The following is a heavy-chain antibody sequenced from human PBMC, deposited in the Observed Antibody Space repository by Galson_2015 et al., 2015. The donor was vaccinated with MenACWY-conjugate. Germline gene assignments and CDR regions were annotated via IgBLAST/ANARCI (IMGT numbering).Heavy chain of an antibody. Sequence: QSGAEVKKPGESLKISCKGSGYTFPTYWIAWVRQMPGKGLEWMGIIYPRDSDTRYSPTFQGQVTLSANKSINTAYLQWSSLKASDSAMYCCARSCNYRMHFDIWGQGTLFTVSS. CDR3: ARSCNYRMHFDI. CDR1: GYTFPTYW. D-gene: IGHD4-11*01. CDR2: IYPRDSDT. J-gene: IGHJ4*02. V-gene: IGHV5-51*01.